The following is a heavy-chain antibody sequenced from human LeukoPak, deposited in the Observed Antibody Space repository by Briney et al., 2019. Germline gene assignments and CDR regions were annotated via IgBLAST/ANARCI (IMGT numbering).Heavy chain of an antibody. CDR3: ARGITGITATGSE. CDR2: IYYSGST. CDR1: GGSISSYY. D-gene: IGHD6-13*01. Sequence: SETLSLTCTVSGGSISSYYWSWIRQPPGKGLEWIGYIYYSGSTNYNPSLKSRITISVDTSKNQFSLKLSSVTAADTAVYYCARGITGITATGSEWGQGTLVTVSS. V-gene: IGHV4-59*08. J-gene: IGHJ4*02.